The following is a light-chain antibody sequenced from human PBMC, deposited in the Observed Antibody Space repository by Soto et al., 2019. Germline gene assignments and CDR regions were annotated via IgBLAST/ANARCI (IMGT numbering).Light chain of an antibody. V-gene: IGLV2-14*01. Sequence: QSALTQTASVSGYPGQSITISCTGTSSDVGGYNYVSWYQQHPGKAPKLMIYHVSNRPSGVSNRFSGSKSDNTASLTISGLQSEDEADYYCNSYTSSSTYVFGTGTKLTVL. CDR1: SSDVGGYNY. CDR3: NSYTSSSTYV. CDR2: HVS. J-gene: IGLJ1*01.